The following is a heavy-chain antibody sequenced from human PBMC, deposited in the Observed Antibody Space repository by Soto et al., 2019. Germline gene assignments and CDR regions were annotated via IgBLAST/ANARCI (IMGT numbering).Heavy chain of an antibody. CDR2: IYHGGAT. V-gene: IGHV4-4*02. Sequence: QVQLQESGPGLMKPSGTLSLTCAVSGGSISTNWWSWVRQPPGKGLEWIGEIYHGGATNYNPSLKNRVTMTVDKSQNHLSLNLNSVTAADTAVYYCARHIAVSGTRGFDFWGHGTLVNVSS. CDR1: GGSISTNW. D-gene: IGHD6-19*01. CDR3: ARHIAVSGTRGFDF. J-gene: IGHJ4*01.